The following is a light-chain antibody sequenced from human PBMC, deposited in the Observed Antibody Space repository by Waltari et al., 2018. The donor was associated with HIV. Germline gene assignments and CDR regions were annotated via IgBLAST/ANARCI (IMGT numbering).Light chain of an antibody. J-gene: IGLJ2*01. CDR1: GSNIGSNY. CDR2: RNN. CDR3: AAWDDSRRGV. V-gene: IGLV1-47*01. Sequence: QSVLTQPPSASGTPGQRVTISCSGSGSNIGSNYAYWYQHLPGTAPKLLIYRNNPRPSGVPDRFSGSKSGTSASLAISGLRSEDEADYYCAAWDDSRRGVFGGGTKLTVL.